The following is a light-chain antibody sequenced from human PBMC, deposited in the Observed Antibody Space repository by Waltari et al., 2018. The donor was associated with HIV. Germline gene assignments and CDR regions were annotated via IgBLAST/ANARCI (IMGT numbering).Light chain of an antibody. J-gene: IGLJ3*02. CDR3: AAWDDSLSGWV. CDR1: SSNIGSNY. Sequence: QSVLTQPPSASGTPGQRVTISCSGSSSNIGSNYVYWYQQLPGTAPKLLIYRMNPRPSGGPDRFAGCKSGTSASLAISGLRSEDEAGYYCAAWDDSLSGWVFGGGTKLTVL. V-gene: IGLV1-47*01. CDR2: RMN.